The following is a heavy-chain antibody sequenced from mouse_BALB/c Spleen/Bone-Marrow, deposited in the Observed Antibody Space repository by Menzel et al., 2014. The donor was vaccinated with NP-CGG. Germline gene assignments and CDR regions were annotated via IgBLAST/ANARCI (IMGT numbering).Heavy chain of an antibody. J-gene: IGHJ2*01. D-gene: IGHD4-1*02. CDR2: INPSNGRT. Sequence: QVQLQQSGAELVKPGASVKLSCKASGYTFTSYWMYWVKQRPGQGLEWIGEINPSNGRTDYNEKFKTKATLTVDSSSSTAYMQLSILTSEDSAVYYCTSPQLGRDYWGQGTTLTVSS. CDR3: TSPQLGRDY. V-gene: IGHV1S81*02. CDR1: GYTFTSYW.